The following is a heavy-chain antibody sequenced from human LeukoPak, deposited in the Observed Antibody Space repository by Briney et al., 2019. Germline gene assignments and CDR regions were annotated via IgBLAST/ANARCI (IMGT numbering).Heavy chain of an antibody. Sequence: GESLKISCKGSGYNFTNYWIAWVRQMPGKGPEWMGVIYPGGSDTTYSPSFQGQVTISADRSISTAYLQWSGLKASDTAMYYCARPHCSAANCYLYYFDYWGQGTLVTVSS. D-gene: IGHD2-15*01. CDR2: IYPGGSDT. J-gene: IGHJ4*02. CDR1: GYNFTNYW. CDR3: ARPHCSAANCYLYYFDY. V-gene: IGHV5-51*01.